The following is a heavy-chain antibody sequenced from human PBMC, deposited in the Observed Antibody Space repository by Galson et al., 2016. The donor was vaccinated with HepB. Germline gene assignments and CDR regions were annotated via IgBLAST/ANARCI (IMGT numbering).Heavy chain of an antibody. Sequence: SLRLSCAVSGFTSSSYAMSWFRQAPGKGLEWVSSITGSGGRSDFADSVKGRFTISRDNSKNILFLLMNNLGAEDTAVYYCAKGYNILTGLIDYWGRGTLFTVSS. V-gene: IGHV3-23*01. CDR2: ITGSGGRS. D-gene: IGHD3-9*01. J-gene: IGHJ4*02. CDR3: AKGYNILTGLIDY. CDR1: GFTSSSYA.